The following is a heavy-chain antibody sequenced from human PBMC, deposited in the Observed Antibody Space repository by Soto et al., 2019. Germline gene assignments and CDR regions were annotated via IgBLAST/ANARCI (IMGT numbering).Heavy chain of an antibody. CDR2: IKQDGSEI. V-gene: IGHV3-7*01. J-gene: IGHJ4*02. D-gene: IGHD2-15*01. CDR3: ARDPVCSGGSCYDY. Sequence: VGSLRLSCAASGFTFSRYWMTWVRQAPGKGLEWVANIKQDGSEIYYVDSVKGRFTISRDNAENSLYLQMNSLRAEDTAVYYCARDPVCSGGSCYDYWGQGTLVTVSS. CDR1: GFTFSRYW.